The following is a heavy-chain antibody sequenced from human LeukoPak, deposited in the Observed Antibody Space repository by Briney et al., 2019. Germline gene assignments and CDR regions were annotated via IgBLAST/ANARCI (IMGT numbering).Heavy chain of an antibody. CDR2: IYSGGST. CDR3: ARQPVGFRGVIREFDY. Sequence: GGSRRLSCAASGFTVSSNYMSWVRQAPGKGLEWVSVIYSGGSTYYADSVKGRFTISRDNSKNTLYLQMNSLRAEDTAVYYCARQPVGFRGVIREFDYWGQGTLVTVSS. CDR1: GFTVSSNY. D-gene: IGHD3-10*01. V-gene: IGHV3-66*04. J-gene: IGHJ4*02.